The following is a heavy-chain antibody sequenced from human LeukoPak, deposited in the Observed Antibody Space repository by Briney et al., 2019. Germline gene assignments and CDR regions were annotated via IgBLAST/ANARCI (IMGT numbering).Heavy chain of an antibody. CDR1: GFTFSSYS. Sequence: HPGGSLRLSCAASGFTFSSYSMNWVRQAPGKGLEWVSYISSSSSTIYYADSVRGRFTISRDNAKNSLYLQMNSLRAEDTAVYYCAKSRWETYAVRAFDIWGQGTMVTVSS. CDR2: ISSSSSTI. J-gene: IGHJ3*02. CDR3: AKSRWETYAVRAFDI. V-gene: IGHV3-48*04. D-gene: IGHD1-26*01.